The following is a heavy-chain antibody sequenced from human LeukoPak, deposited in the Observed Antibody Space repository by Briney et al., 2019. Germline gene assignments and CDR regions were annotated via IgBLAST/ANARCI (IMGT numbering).Heavy chain of an antibody. CDR2: INPSGGST. CDR1: GYTFTSYY. V-gene: IGHV1-46*01. D-gene: IGHD4-17*01. J-gene: IGHJ4*02. Sequence: ASVKVSCKASGYTFTSYYMHWVRQAPGQGLEWMGIINPSGGSTSYAQKFQGRVTMTRDMSTSTVYMELSSLRSEDTAVYYCVRWGAGMTTVTTTDYWGQGTLVTVSS. CDR3: VRWGAGMTTVTTTDY.